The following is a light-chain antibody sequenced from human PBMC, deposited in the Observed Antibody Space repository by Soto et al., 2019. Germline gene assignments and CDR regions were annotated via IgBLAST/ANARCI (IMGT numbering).Light chain of an antibody. CDR1: QSVGSK. V-gene: IGKV3-15*01. CDR2: GAS. Sequence: EIVMAQSPAPLSVSPGERATLSCRASQSVGSKLAWYQQTRGQAPRLLIYGASARATGIPARFSGSGSGTEFTLTISSLQSEDFTVYYCQHYNNWPQTFGQGTKLEIK. J-gene: IGKJ2*01. CDR3: QHYNNWPQT.